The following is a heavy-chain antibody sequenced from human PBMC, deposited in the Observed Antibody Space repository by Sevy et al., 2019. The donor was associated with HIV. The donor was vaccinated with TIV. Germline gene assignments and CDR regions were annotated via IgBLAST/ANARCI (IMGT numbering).Heavy chain of an antibody. CDR1: GFTFSKYS. J-gene: IGHJ4*02. CDR2: FSFGCGRI. D-gene: IGHD2-8*01. CDR3: AREGCTKPHDY. V-gene: IGHV3-23*01. Sequence: GGSLRLSCEASGFTFSKYSMSWVRQAPGKGLEWVSTFSFGCGRINYADSVKGRFTISRVDSKNTLYLRMNSLRAEDTAVYYCAREGCTKPHDYWGQGTLVTVSS.